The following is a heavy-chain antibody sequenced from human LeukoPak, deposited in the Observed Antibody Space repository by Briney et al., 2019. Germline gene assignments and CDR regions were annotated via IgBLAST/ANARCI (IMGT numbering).Heavy chain of an antibody. CDR1: EFSVGSNY. V-gene: IGHV3-66*01. Sequence: GGSLRLSCAASEFSVGSNYMTWVRQAPGKGLEWVSLIYSGGSTYYADSVKGRFTISRDNSKNTLFLQMNSLRAEDTAVYFCARGLAVVTGPMDFWGQGTLVTVSS. D-gene: IGHD5-18*01. CDR3: ARGLAVVTGPMDF. CDR2: IYSGGST. J-gene: IGHJ4*02.